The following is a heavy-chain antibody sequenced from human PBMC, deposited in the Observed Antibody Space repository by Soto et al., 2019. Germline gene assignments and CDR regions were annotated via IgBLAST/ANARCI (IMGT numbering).Heavy chain of an antibody. V-gene: IGHV4-4*07. D-gene: IGHD2-8*02. CDR1: GASITGSSY. J-gene: IGHJ4*02. Sequence: PSEALSRTCSVSGASITGSSYLSWVRQPAWKGLEWIGRFSLSGTTSYDPSLRSRVTMSADVSKNQFSLRLTSVTAADTALYYCARGMTPPGAPAWYYFDSWGQGTLVTVLL. CDR3: ARGMTPPGAPAWYYFDS. CDR2: FSLSGTT.